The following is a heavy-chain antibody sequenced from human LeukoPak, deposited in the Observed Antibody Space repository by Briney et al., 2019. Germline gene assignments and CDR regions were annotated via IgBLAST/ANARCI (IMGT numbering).Heavy chain of an antibody. CDR1: GFTFNTYA. D-gene: IGHD6-19*01. V-gene: IGHV3-23*01. Sequence: PGGSLRLSCAASGFTFNTYAMSWVRQAPGKGLEWVSGISGGGGSTYYTDSVKGRFTIFRDNSKNTVYLQMNSLRAEDTAVYYCAKLPTRYNSFEDYWGQGTLVTVSS. J-gene: IGHJ4*02. CDR3: AKLPTRYNSFEDY. CDR2: ISGGGGST.